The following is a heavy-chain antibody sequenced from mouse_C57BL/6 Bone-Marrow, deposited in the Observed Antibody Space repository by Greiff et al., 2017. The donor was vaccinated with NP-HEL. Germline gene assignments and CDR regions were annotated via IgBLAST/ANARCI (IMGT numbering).Heavy chain of an antibody. CDR1: GFTFSNYW. D-gene: IGHD1-2*01. V-gene: IGHV6-3*01. CDR2: IRLKSDNYAT. J-gene: IGHJ1*03. CDR3: TVLLRPVGYFDV. Sequence: EVKLVESGGGLVQPGGSMKLSCVASGFTFSNYWMNWVRQSPEKGLEWVAQIRLKSDNYATHYAESVKGRFTISRDDSKSSVYLQMNNLRAEDTGIYYCTVLLRPVGYFDVWGTGTTVTVSS.